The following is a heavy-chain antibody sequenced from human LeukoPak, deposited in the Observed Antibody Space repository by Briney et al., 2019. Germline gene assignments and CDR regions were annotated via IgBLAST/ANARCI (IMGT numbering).Heavy chain of an antibody. CDR1: GSTFSSYA. J-gene: IGHJ3*02. V-gene: IGHV3-23*01. D-gene: IGHD6-19*01. CDR2: ISGSGGST. Sequence: GGSLRLSCAASGSTFSSYAMSWVRQAPGKGLEGFSAISGSGGSTYYADSVKGRFTISRDNSKNTLYLQMNSLRAEDTAVYYCAKELAVAGTADAFDIWGQGTMVTVSS. CDR3: AKELAVAGTADAFDI.